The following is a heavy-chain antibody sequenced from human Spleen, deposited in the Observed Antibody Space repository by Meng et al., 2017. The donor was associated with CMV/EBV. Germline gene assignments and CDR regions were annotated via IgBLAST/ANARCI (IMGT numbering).Heavy chain of an antibody. CDR3: ARSLAGFFDY. V-gene: IGHV4-59*01. D-gene: IGHD6-19*01. Sequence: SETLSLTCTVSGGSISNYNWSWIRQPPGKGLEWIGYIYNTGGTNYNPSLKSRVTLSIATSKNQFSLKLSSVTAADTAVYYCARSLAGFFDYWGQGTLVTVSS. J-gene: IGHJ4*02. CDR1: GGSISNYN. CDR2: IYNTGGT.